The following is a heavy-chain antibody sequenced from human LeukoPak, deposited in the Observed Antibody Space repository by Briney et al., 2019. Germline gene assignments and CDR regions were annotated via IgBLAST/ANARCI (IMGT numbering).Heavy chain of an antibody. J-gene: IGHJ3*02. D-gene: IGHD3-22*01. CDR2: INWNSDNI. Sequence: GGSLRLSCAASGFTFNDHAMYWVRQAPGEGLEWVSGINWNSDNIGYADSVKGRFTISRDDAKNSLFLQMNSLRTEDTALYYFARASYYYDTTGLGAVDIWGQGTMVTVSS. CDR1: GFTFNDHA. CDR3: ARASYYYDTTGLGAVDI. V-gene: IGHV3-9*01.